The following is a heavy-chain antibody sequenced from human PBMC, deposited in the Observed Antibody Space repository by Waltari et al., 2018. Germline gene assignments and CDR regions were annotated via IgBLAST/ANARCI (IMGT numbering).Heavy chain of an antibody. CDR3: AREGRRGSPDY. J-gene: IGHJ4*02. CDR1: KGSVTSSH. CDR2: IYYGGST. Sequence: QVQLQESGPGLVKPSETLSLTCSVSKGSVTSSHWSWIRQPPGKGLEWIGYIYYGGSTTYNPSLKSRVTISMDTSANQFSLKLSSVTAADTAIYYCAREGRRGSPDYWGQGTLVTVSS. D-gene: IGHD1-26*01. V-gene: IGHV4-59*02.